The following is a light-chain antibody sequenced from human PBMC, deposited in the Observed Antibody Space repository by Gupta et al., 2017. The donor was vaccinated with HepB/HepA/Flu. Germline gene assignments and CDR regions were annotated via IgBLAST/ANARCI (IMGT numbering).Light chain of an antibody. J-gene: IGKJ3*01. CDR2: KVS. V-gene: IGKV2-30*01. CDR1: QTLVYSDGNTY. Sequence: DVVMTQSPLSLPVTLGQPASISCRSSQTLVYSDGNTYLTWFQQRPGQSPRRLIYKVSTRDSGVPDRFGGSGSGTDFILNISRVEAEDVGVYYYKQGSHCPRTFGHGTKVDIK. CDR3: KQGSHCPRT.